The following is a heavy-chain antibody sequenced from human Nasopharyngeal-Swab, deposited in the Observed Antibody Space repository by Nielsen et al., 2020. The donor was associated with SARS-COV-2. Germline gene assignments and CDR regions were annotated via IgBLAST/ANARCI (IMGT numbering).Heavy chain of an antibody. J-gene: IGHJ3*02. D-gene: IGHD2-21*02. Sequence: GESLKISCAASGFPFSNYYMTWVRQPPGKGLEWVAKIKQDGSEQFYVDSVKGRFNISRDNAKNSLYLQMNSLRSEDTAVYYCARESVVTGMDDATDIWGQGTMVTVSS. CDR1: GFPFSNYY. V-gene: IGHV3-7*04. CDR3: ARESVVTGMDDATDI. CDR2: IKQDGSEQ.